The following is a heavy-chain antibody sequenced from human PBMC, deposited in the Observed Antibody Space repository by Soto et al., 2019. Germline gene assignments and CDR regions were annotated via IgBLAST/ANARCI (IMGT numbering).Heavy chain of an antibody. CDR1: GFTFSSYG. J-gene: IGHJ6*03. V-gene: IGHV3-33*01. Sequence: PGGSLRLSCAASGFTFSSYGMHWVRQAPGKGLEWVAVIWYDGSNKYYADSVKGRFTISRDNSKNTLYLQMNSLRAEDTAVYYCARIHICSSTSCGSYYMDVWGKGTTVTVSS. D-gene: IGHD2-2*01. CDR2: IWYDGSNK. CDR3: ARIHICSSTSCGSYYMDV.